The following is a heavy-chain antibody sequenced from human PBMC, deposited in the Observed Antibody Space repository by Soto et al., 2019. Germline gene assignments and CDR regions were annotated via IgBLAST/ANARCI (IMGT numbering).Heavy chain of an antibody. CDR2: ISANNGNT. Sequence: QVRLVHSETEVKKPGASVNVSCKASGYTFTSYTISWVRQAPGQGLEWMGWISANNGNTEFAQKFQDRLTMIADTTTSTAYLELRNLRPDDTAVYYCARSLPWVDPWGQGTRVAVSS. J-gene: IGHJ5*02. CDR3: ARSLPWVDP. CDR1: GYTFTSYT. V-gene: IGHV1-18*01.